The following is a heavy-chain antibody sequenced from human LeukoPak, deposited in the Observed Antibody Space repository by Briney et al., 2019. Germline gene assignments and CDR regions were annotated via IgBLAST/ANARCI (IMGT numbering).Heavy chain of an antibody. J-gene: IGHJ4*02. D-gene: IGHD1-1*01. V-gene: IGHV1-18*01. CDR2: ISAYSGNT. Sequence: ASVKVSCKASGYTFTNHGISWVRQAPGQGLEWMGWISAYSGNTNYAQKLQGRVTMTTDTSTSTAYMDLRSLRSDDTALYYCARVGQWVQLADYWGQGTLVTVSS. CDR1: GYTFTNHG. CDR3: ARVGQWVQLADY.